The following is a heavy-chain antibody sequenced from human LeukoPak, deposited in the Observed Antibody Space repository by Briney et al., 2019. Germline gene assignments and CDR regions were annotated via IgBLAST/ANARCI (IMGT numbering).Heavy chain of an antibody. D-gene: IGHD3-3*01. CDR2: ISYDGSNK. J-gene: IGHJ6*02. CDR3: AKGQYDFWSGYHYYYYGMDA. V-gene: IGHV3-30*18. Sequence: GGSLRLSCAASGFTFSSYGMHWVRQAPGKGLEWVAVISYDGSNKYYADSVKGRFTISRDNSKNTLYLQMNSLRAEDTAVYYCAKGQYDFWSGYHYYYYGMDAWGQGTTVTVSS. CDR1: GFTFSSYG.